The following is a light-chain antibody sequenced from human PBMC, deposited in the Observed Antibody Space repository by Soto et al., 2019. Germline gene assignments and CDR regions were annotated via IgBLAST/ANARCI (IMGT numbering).Light chain of an antibody. CDR3: EQFCHAPT. Sequence: DIQMTQYHPTLSASVGDRVTITCRAGQSINRWLAWYQQKPGRAPKLLIYDVSTLQSGVPDRFSGSGSGTEFTLTISRLHAEDVAIYYCEQFCHAPTFGQGTKVDI. CDR2: DVS. CDR1: QSINRW. V-gene: IGKV1-5*01. J-gene: IGKJ1*01.